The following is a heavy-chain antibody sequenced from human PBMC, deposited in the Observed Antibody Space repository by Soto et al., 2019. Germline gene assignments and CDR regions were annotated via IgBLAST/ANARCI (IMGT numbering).Heavy chain of an antibody. D-gene: IGHD4-17*01. J-gene: IGHJ4*02. Sequence: GGSLRLSCAASGFTFSSYAMSWVRQAPGKGLEWVSAISGSGGSTYYADSVKGRFTISRDNSKNTLYLQMNSLRAEDTAVYYCAKVLWSSPLMTTVAPYYFDYWGQGTLVTVSS. V-gene: IGHV3-23*01. CDR3: AKVLWSSPLMTTVAPYYFDY. CDR2: ISGSGGST. CDR1: GFTFSSYA.